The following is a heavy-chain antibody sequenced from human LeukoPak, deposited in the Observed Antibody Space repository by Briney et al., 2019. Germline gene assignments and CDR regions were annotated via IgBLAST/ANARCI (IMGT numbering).Heavy chain of an antibody. V-gene: IGHV4-34*01. CDR1: GGSFSGYY. CDR3: ASLVVVVAATGWFDP. J-gene: IGHJ5*02. D-gene: IGHD2-15*01. Sequence: PSETLSLTCAVYGGSFSGYYWSWIRQPPGKGLEWIGEINHSGSTHYNPSLKSRVTISVDTSKNQFSLKLSSVTAADTAVYYCASLVVVVAATGWFDPWGQGTLVTVSS. CDR2: INHSGST.